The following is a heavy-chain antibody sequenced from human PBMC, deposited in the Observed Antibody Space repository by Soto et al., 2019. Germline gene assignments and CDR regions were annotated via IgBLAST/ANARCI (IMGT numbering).Heavy chain of an antibody. CDR2: ILVGGST. V-gene: IGHV3-23*01. D-gene: IGHD1-1*01. CDR1: GFICSSYD. J-gene: IGHJ3*02. Sequence: PGGSLRLSCAVSGFICSSYDMSWVRQAPGKGLEWVSTILVGGSTHYEDSVKGRFTISRDTSKNTVYLQMNSLTAGDTAFYYCAKATATSGGAFEIYGQGXMVPV. CDR3: AKATATSGGAFEI.